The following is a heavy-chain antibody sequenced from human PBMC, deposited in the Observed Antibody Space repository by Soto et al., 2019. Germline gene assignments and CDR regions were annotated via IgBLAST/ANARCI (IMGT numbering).Heavy chain of an antibody. CDR3: ARDRSSGWDPEYYFDY. J-gene: IGHJ4*02. V-gene: IGHV1-3*01. CDR1: GYTFTSYA. Sequence: ASVKVSCKASGYTFTSYAMHWVRQAPGQRLEWMGWINAGNGNTKYSQKFQGRVTITRDTSAGTAYMELSSLRSEDTAVYYCARDRSSGWDPEYYFDYWGQGTLVTVSS. D-gene: IGHD6-19*01. CDR2: INAGNGNT.